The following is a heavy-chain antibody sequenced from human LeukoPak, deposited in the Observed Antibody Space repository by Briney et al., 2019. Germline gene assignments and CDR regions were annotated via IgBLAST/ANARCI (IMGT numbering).Heavy chain of an antibody. V-gene: IGHV3-11*03. CDR1: GFTFSDYY. CDR2: ISSSSSYT. D-gene: IGHD2/OR15-2a*01. CDR3: ASFRFDP. Sequence: GGSLRLSCAASGFTFSDYYMSWTRQAPGKGLEWVSYISSSSSYTNYADSVKGRFTISRDNAKNSLYLQMNSLRAEDTAVYYCASFRFDPWGQGTLVTVSS. J-gene: IGHJ5*02.